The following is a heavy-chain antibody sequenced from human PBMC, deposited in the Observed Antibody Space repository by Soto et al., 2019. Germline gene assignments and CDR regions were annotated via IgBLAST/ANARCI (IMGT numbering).Heavy chain of an antibody. J-gene: IGHJ6*02. Sequence: SXKVSCKAFGGTFSIYAISWVRQAPVQFLEWMGGIIPIFGTANYAQKFQGRVTITADESTSAAYMELSSLRSEDTAVYYCATRGCSSTSCYYVYYGMDVWGQGTTVTVSS. D-gene: IGHD2-2*01. CDR2: IIPIFGTA. CDR1: GGTFSIYA. V-gene: IGHV1-69*13. CDR3: ATRGCSSTSCYYVYYGMDV.